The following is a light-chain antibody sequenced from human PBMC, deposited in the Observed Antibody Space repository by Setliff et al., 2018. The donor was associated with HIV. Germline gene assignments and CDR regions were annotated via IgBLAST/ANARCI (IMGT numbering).Light chain of an antibody. J-gene: IGLJ1*01. Sequence: QSVLTQFASVSGSPGQSITISCTGTSSDVGSYNLVSWYQQHPGKAPKLMIYEVTKRPSGISHRFSGSKSGNTASLTISGLQVEDEADYYCGSYAGSNNYVFGTGTKVTVL. CDR2: EVT. CDR1: SSDVGSYNL. CDR3: GSYAGSNNYV. V-gene: IGLV2-23*02.